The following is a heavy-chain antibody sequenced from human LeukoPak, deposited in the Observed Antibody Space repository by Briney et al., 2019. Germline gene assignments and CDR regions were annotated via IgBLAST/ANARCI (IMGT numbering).Heavy chain of an antibody. CDR3: VRGRYSSGWFKDKNWFDP. D-gene: IGHD6-19*01. J-gene: IGHJ5*02. V-gene: IGHV4-39*07. CDR2: IYYSGTT. Sequence: SETLSLTCTVSGGSIPISTYYWGWVRQPPGKGLEWIGSIYYSGTTKYNPSLKSRVTISVDNSNNKFSLRLSSVTAADTALYYCVRGRYSSGWFKDKNWFDPWGQGIPVTVSS. CDR1: GGSIPISTYY.